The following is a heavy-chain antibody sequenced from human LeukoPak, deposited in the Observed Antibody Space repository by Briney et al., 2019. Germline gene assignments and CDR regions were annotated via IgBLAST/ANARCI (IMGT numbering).Heavy chain of an antibody. J-gene: IGHJ5*02. V-gene: IGHV4-4*07. CDR2: IYTSGST. Sequence: PSETLSLTCTVSGGSISSYYWSWIRQPAGKGLEWIGRIYTSGSTNYNPSLKSRVTMSVDTSKNQFSLKLSSVTAADTAVYYCARERRGYCSSTSCYTIWFDPWGQGTPVTVSS. CDR3: ARERRGYCSSTSCYTIWFDP. D-gene: IGHD2-2*02. CDR1: GGSISSYY.